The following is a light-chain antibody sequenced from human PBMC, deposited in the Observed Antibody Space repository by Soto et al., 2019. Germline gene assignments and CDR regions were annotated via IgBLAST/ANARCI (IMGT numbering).Light chain of an antibody. CDR2: AAS. Sequence: EIVMTQSPATLSASLGDRATLSCRASQSVSSYLAWYQQKPGQAPRLLIYAASNRATGIPARFSGSGSGTDFTLTISILGPEDFAVYYCQHHSNWPPFTFGQGTRLEIK. V-gene: IGKV3-11*01. CDR1: QSVSSY. CDR3: QHHSNWPPFT. J-gene: IGKJ5*01.